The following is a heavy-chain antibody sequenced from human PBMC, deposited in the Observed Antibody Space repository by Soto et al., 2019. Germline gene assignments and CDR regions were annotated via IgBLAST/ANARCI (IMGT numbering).Heavy chain of an antibody. D-gene: IGHD3-22*01. CDR3: ARRSSGYPYYFDY. J-gene: IGHJ4*02. V-gene: IGHV3-53*01. Sequence: GGSLRLSCAASGFTVSSNYMSWVRQAPGKGLEWVSVIYSGGSTYYADSVKGRFTISSDNSKNTLYLQMNSLRAEDTAVYYCARRSSGYPYYFDYWGQGTLVTVAS. CDR2: IYSGGST. CDR1: GFTVSSNY.